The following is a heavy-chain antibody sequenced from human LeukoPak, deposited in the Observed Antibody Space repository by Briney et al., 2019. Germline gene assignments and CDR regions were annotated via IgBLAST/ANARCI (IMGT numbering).Heavy chain of an antibody. V-gene: IGHV3-48*01. J-gene: IGHJ4*02. CDR3: ARGGYSNFHFDY. Sequence: GGSLRLSCAASGFTFSRYSMKWVRQAPGKRLEWVSDISSSSSTKYYEDSVKGRFTISRDNAKNSLYLQMNSLRAEDTAVYYCARGGYSNFHFDYWGQGTLVTVSS. D-gene: IGHD4-11*01. CDR2: ISSSSSTK. CDR1: GFTFSRYS.